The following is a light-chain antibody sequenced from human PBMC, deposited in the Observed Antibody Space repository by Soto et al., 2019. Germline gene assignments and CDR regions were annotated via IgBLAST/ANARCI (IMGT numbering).Light chain of an antibody. CDR1: SSNLGNDY. CDR2: DND. Sequence: QSVLTQPPSVSAAPGETVSISCSGSSSNLGNDYVSWYQQLPGPAPKLLIYDNDKRPSGIPDRFSGSKSGTSATLGITGLQTGDEADYHCATWDDSLSSVIFGGGTKLTVL. V-gene: IGLV1-51*01. J-gene: IGLJ2*01. CDR3: ATWDDSLSSVI.